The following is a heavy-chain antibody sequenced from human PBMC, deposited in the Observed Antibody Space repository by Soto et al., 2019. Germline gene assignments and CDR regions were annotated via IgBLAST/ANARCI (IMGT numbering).Heavy chain of an antibody. V-gene: IGHV4-59*01. D-gene: IGHD1-1*01. J-gene: IGHJ6*02. CDR1: GGSISSYY. CDR2: IYYSGST. CDR3: ARDGVWGWNNYYYYGMDV. Sequence: SETLSLTCTVSGGSISSYYWSWIRQPPGKGLEWVVYIYYSGSTNYNPSLKSRVTISVDTSKNQFSLKLSSVTAADTAVYYCARDGVWGWNNYYYYGMDVWGQGTTVTVS.